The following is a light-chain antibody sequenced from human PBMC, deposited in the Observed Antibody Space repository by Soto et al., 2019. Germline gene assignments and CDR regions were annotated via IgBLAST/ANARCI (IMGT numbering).Light chain of an antibody. CDR3: HHYGRSPIYT. Sequence: EIVLTHSPATLSLSSGATATLSCRASQSVSSNYLAWFQQKPGQAPRLLIYGASSRAAGIPDRFSGSGSGTDFTLTISGLEPEDFAVYYCHHYGRSPIYTFGPGTKVDIK. V-gene: IGKV3-20*01. J-gene: IGKJ3*01. CDR1: QSVSSNY. CDR2: GAS.